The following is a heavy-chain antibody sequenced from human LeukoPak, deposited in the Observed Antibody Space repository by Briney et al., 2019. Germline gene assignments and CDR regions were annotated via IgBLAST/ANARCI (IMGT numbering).Heavy chain of an antibody. Sequence: GASVKVSCKVSGNTLTELSMHWVRQAPGKGLEWMGRFDPEDGETIYAQKFQGRVPMTEDTSTDTAYMERSSLRSDDTAVYYCATPSQEGPGYYYYGMDVWGQGTSVTVSS. D-gene: IGHD1-14*01. J-gene: IGHJ6*02. CDR3: ATPSQEGPGYYYYGMDV. V-gene: IGHV1-24*01. CDR2: FDPEDGET. CDR1: GNTLTELS.